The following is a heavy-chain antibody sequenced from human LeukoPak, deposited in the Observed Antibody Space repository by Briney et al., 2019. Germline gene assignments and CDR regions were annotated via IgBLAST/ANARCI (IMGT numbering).Heavy chain of an antibody. J-gene: IGHJ4*02. CDR2: IFPDDSDT. V-gene: IGHV5-51*01. CDR3: ARQESEMTTPANRYFDL. Sequence: GESLKISCKGSGYNFAHDWIGWVRQMPGKGLEWMGIIFPDDSDTIYSPSFQGQVTISADKSIDTAYLQWSDLKASDSAMYYCARQESEMTTPANRYFDLWGQGTLITVSS. CDR1: GYNFAHDW. D-gene: IGHD2-15*01.